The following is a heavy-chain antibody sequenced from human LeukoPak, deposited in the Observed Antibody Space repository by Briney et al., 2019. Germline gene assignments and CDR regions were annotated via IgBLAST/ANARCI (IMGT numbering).Heavy chain of an antibody. Sequence: GGSLRLSCAASGFTFTNFAMHWVRQAPGKGLEWVAVISNDERNKYYADSVKGRFTISRDNSKRTLYLQLNSLRAEDTAVYYCAKGPGYSSSWFDAFDIWGQGTMVTVSS. D-gene: IGHD6-13*01. CDR2: ISNDERNK. CDR3: AKGPGYSSSWFDAFDI. CDR1: GFTFTNFA. V-gene: IGHV3-30*04. J-gene: IGHJ3*02.